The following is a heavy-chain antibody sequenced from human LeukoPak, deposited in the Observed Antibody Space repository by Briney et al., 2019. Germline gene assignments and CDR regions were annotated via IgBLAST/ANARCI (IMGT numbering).Heavy chain of an antibody. Sequence: PSETLSLTCTVSGGSISSGGYYWSWIRQHPGKGLEWIGYIYYSGSTYYNPSLKSRVTISVGTSKNQFSLKLSSVTAADTAVYYCARGVGSYYEWGPDYWGQGTLVTVSS. V-gene: IGHV4-31*03. CDR1: GGSISSGGYY. CDR3: ARGVGSYYEWGPDY. CDR2: IYYSGST. D-gene: IGHD1-26*01. J-gene: IGHJ4*02.